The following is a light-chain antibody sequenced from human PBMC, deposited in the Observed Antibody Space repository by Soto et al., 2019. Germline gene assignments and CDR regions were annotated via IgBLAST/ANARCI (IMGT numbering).Light chain of an antibody. CDR3: QSSDSRLSGSDV. CDR1: SSNIGAGYD. CDR2: GDS. J-gene: IGLJ1*01. Sequence: QSVLTQPPSVSGAPGQRVTISCTGSSSNIGAGYDVQWYQQLSGAAPKLLIFGDSNRPSGVPDRFSGSKSGTSASLAITGLQADDEADYYCQSSDSRLSGSDVFGTGTKVTVL. V-gene: IGLV1-40*01.